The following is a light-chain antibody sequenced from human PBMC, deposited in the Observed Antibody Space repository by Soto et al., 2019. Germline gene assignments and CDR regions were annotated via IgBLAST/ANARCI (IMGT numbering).Light chain of an antibody. CDR1: QGISSY. V-gene: IGKV1-8*01. CDR3: QQYYSYPRT. CDR2: AAS. J-gene: IGKJ3*01. Sequence: AIRMTQSPSSFSASTGDRVTITCRASQGISSYLAWYQQKPGKAPKLLIYAASTLQSGVPSRFSGSGSGTDFTLTISGLQSEDFATYYCQQYYSYPRTFGPGPKWISN.